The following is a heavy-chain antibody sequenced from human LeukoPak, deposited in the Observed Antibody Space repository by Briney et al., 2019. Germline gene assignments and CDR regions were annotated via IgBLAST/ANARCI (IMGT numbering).Heavy chain of an antibody. CDR2: ISGTGGST. CDR1: GFTFPAYA. Sequence: GGSLRLSCAASGFTFPAYAMNWVRQAPGKGLEWVSVISGTGGSTYYADSVKGRFTISRDNSKNTLNLQMNSLRAEDTAVYYCAKRGSGDYFDYWGQGTLVTVSS. V-gene: IGHV3-23*01. D-gene: IGHD3-16*01. J-gene: IGHJ4*02. CDR3: AKRGSGDYFDY.